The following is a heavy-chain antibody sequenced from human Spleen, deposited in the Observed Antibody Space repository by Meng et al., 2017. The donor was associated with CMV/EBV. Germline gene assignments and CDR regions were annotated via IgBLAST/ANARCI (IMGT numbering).Heavy chain of an antibody. D-gene: IGHD3-10*01. Sequence: SLHSGDYYWSWIRQPPGKGLEWIGYIYYSGSTKNNPSLKSRVTISVDTSKNQFSLKLSSVTAADTAVYYCARGGSSRFGELSLPFDPWGQGTLVTVSS. J-gene: IGHJ5*02. CDR1: SLHSGDYY. CDR2: IYYSGST. V-gene: IGHV4-30-4*08. CDR3: ARGGSSRFGELSLPFDP.